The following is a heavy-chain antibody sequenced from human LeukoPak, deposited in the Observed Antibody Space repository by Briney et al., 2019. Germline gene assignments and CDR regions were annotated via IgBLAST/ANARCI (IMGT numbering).Heavy chain of an antibody. CDR3: ARSYYYDSSGYSPDAFDI. J-gene: IGHJ3*02. CDR2: IKQDGSEK. V-gene: IGHV3-7*03. Sequence: GGSLRLSCAASGFTFSSYGMHWVRQAPGKGLEWVANIKQDGSEKYYVDSVKGRFTISRDNAKNSLYLQMNSLRAEDTAVYYCARSYYYDSSGYSPDAFDIWGQGTMVTVSS. D-gene: IGHD3-22*01. CDR1: GFTFSSYG.